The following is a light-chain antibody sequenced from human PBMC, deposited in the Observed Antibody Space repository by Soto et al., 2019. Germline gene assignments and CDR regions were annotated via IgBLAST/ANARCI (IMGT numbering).Light chain of an antibody. CDR2: GAP. CDR1: HSVSSSF. J-gene: IGKJ2*02. Sequence: EIALTQSPGTLSLSPGQRATLSCRASHSVSSSFLAWYQQRPGQAPRLLIYGAPSRATGIPDRFSASGSGTDVTLTISSLEPEDFAVYYCQQYGTGCTFGQGTKLEIK. V-gene: IGKV3-20*01. CDR3: QQYGTGCT.